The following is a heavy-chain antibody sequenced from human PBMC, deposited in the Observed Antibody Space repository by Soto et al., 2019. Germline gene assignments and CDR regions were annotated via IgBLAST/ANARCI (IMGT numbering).Heavy chain of an antibody. CDR3: ARGVRDYDSSGYHFDY. Sequence: SETLSLTCAVSGGSISSGGYSWSWIRQPPGKGLEWIGYIYHSGSTYYNPSLKSRVTISVDRSKNQFSLKLSSVTAADTAVYYCARGVRDYDSSGYHFDYWGQGTLVTVSS. D-gene: IGHD3-22*01. CDR2: IYHSGST. V-gene: IGHV4-30-2*01. J-gene: IGHJ4*02. CDR1: GGSISSGGYS.